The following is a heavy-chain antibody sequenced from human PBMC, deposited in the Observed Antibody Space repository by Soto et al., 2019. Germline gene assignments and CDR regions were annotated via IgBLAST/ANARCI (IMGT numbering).Heavy chain of an antibody. CDR2: IYRGVAT. Sequence: LRLSCAVSGFNVSNTYMSWVRQAPGKGLEWVSVIYRGVATYYADSVRGRFTISRDTSKNTVYLQMNSLRAEDTAVYYCARDRSDSSRADSFDVWGQGTMVTV. V-gene: IGHV3-53*01. CDR1: GFNVSNTY. CDR3: ARDRSDSSRADSFDV. D-gene: IGHD6-25*01. J-gene: IGHJ3*01.